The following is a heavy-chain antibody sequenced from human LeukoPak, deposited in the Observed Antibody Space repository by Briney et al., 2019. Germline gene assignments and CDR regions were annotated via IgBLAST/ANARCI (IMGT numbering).Heavy chain of an antibody. D-gene: IGHD1-14*01. J-gene: IGHJ4*02. V-gene: IGHV3-64D*09. CDR2: ISSYGGST. CDR1: GFTFSSYA. CDR3: VKPQPGGGFDY. Sequence: GGSLRLSCSASGFTFSSYAMHWVRQAPGKGLEYVSAISSYGGSTYYADSVKGRFTISRDNSKNTLYLQMSSLRAEDTAVYYCVKPQPGGGFDYWGQGTLVTVSS.